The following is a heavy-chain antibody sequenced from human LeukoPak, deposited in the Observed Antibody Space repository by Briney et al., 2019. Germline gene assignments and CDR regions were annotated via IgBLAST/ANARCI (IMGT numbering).Heavy chain of an antibody. Sequence: SETLSLTCAVYGGSFSGYYWSWIRQPPGKGLEWIGEINHSGSTNYNPSLKSRVTISVDTSKNQFSLKLSSVSAADTAVYYCARDLEGSSGGSGSYSGYFDYWGQGTLVTVSS. CDR1: GGSFSGYY. J-gene: IGHJ4*02. CDR3: ARDLEGSSGGSGSYSGYFDY. V-gene: IGHV4-34*01. D-gene: IGHD3-10*01. CDR2: INHSGST.